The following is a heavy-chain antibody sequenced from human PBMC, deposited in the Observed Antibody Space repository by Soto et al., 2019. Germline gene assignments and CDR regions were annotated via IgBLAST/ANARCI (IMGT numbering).Heavy chain of an antibody. V-gene: IGHV4-34*01. J-gene: IGHJ4*02. CDR3: ASGVVVVAATSWHFDY. D-gene: IGHD2-15*01. CDR1: GGSFSGYY. Sequence: PSETLSLTCAVYGGSFSGYYWSWIRQPPGKGLEWIGEINHSGSTNYNPSLKSRVTISVDTSKNQFSLKLSSVTAADTAVYYCASGVVVVAATSWHFDYWGQGTLVTVSS. CDR2: INHSGST.